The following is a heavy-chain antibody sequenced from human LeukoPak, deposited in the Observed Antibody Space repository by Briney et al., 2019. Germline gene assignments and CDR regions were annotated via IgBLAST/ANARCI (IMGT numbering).Heavy chain of an antibody. CDR1: GFSFSRYW. J-gene: IGHJ3*02. V-gene: IGHV3-7*01. D-gene: IGHD3-22*01. CDR2: IKPDGSDK. CDR3: TRNYNNAFDI. Sequence: GGSLRLSCAASGFSFSRYWMSWVRQAPGKGLERVANIKPDGSDKRYVDSVKGRFTISRDNAKNSLYLQMNSLRGDDTAVYYCTRNYNNAFDIWGQGTMVTVSS.